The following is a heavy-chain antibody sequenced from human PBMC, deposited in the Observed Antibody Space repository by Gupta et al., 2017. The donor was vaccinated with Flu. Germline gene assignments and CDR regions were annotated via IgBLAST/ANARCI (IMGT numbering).Heavy chain of an antibody. CDR2: IYHSGST. CDR1: GYSISSGYY. CDR3: ATQADEYDSSGYRINDAFDI. J-gene: IGHJ3*02. Sequence: QVQLQESGPGLVKPSETLSLTCAVSGYSISSGYYWGWIRQPPGKGLEWIGSIYHSGSTYYNPSLKSRVTISVDTSKNQFSLKLSSVTAADTAVYYCATQADEYDSSGYRINDAFDIWGQGTMVTVSS. D-gene: IGHD3-22*01. V-gene: IGHV4-38-2*01.